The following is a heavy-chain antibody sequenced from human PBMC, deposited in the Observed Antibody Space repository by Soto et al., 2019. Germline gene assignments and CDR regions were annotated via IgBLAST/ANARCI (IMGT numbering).Heavy chain of an antibody. CDR3: ARSRGIFGVVITSQYYYYGMDV. J-gene: IGHJ6*02. Sequence: ASVKVSCKASGYTFTSYYMHWVRQAPGQGLEWMGIINPSGGSTSYAQKFQGRVTMTRDTSTSTVYMELSSLRSEDTVVYYCARSRGIFGVVITSQYYYYGMDVWGQGTTVTVSS. D-gene: IGHD3-3*01. V-gene: IGHV1-46*01. CDR2: INPSGGST. CDR1: GYTFTSYY.